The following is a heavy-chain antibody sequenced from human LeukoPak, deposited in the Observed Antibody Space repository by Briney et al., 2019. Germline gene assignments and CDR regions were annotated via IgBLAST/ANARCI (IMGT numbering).Heavy chain of an antibody. CDR3: AREEYDYVWGSYRPNWFDP. CDR1: GGSISSYY. D-gene: IGHD3-16*02. CDR2: MYTSGST. Sequence: SETLSLTCTVSGGSISSYYWSWIRQPAGKGLEWIGRMYTSGSTNYNPSLKSRVTMSVDTSKNQFSLKLSSVTAADTAVYYCAREEYDYVWGSYRPNWFDPWGQGTLVTVSS. V-gene: IGHV4-4*07. J-gene: IGHJ5*02.